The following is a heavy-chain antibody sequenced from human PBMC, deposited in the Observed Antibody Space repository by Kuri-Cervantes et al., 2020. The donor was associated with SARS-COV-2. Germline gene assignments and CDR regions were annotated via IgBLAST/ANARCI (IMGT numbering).Heavy chain of an antibody. Sequence: SETLSLTCAFYGEAFSGYYWTWIRQSPGKGLEWIGEVNHRGDTNYNPSLMGRVFISVDKSNSQFSLRLTSVTAADTAVYHCARLGGYRSGYNWFDPWGQGTLVTVSS. CDR3: ARLGGYRSGYNWFDP. J-gene: IGHJ5*02. CDR2: VNHRGDT. V-gene: IGHV4-34*01. D-gene: IGHD5-18*01. CDR1: GEAFSGYY.